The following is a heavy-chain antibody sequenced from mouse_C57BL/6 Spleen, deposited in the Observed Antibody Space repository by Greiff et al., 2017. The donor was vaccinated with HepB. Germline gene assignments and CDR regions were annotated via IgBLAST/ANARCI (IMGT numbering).Heavy chain of an antibody. Sequence: QVQLQQPGAELVKPGASVKLSCKASGYTFTSYWMHWVKQRPGRGLEWIGSIYPNSGGTKYNEKFKSKATLTADKPSSTAYMQLSSLTSEDSAVYYCARSVYYSPYFDYWGQGTTLTVSS. CDR1: GYTFTSYW. J-gene: IGHJ2*01. CDR2: IYPNSGGT. CDR3: ARSVYYSPYFDY. D-gene: IGHD2-12*01. V-gene: IGHV1-72*01.